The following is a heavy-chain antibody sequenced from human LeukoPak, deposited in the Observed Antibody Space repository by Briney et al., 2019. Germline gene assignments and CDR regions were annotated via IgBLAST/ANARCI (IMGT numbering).Heavy chain of an antibody. CDR1: GGSIISSTYY. Sequence: PSETLSLTCTVSGGSIISSTYYWSWIRQPPGKGLEWIGYIYYSGSTNYNPSLKSRVAISVDTSKNQFSLKLSSVTAADTAVYYCARNYFDSSGYYYYYFDYWGQGTLVTVSS. V-gene: IGHV4-61*01. J-gene: IGHJ4*02. D-gene: IGHD3-22*01. CDR3: ARNYFDSSGYYYYYFDY. CDR2: IYYSGST.